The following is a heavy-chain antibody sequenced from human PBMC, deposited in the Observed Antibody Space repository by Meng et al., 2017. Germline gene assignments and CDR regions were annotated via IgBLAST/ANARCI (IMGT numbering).Heavy chain of an antibody. CDR3: AAYYYDCSGYYLYFDY. D-gene: IGHD3-22*01. V-gene: IGHV1-69*13. CDR1: GGTFSSYA. CDR2: IITIFGTA. Sequence: SVKISCNASGGTFSSYAISWVRQAPGQGLEWMGGIITIFGTANYAQKFQGRVTITADESTSTAYMELSSLRSEDTAVYYCAAYYYDCSGYYLYFDYWGQGTPVTVSS. J-gene: IGHJ4*01.